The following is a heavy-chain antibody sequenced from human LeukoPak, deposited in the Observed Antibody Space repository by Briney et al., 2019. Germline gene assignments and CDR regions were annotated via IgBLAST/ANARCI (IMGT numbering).Heavy chain of an antibody. J-gene: IGHJ4*02. CDR2: INHSGST. D-gene: IGHD5-18*01. CDR3: ARVNTAMAEFDY. CDR1: GGSFSGYY. V-gene: IGHV4-34*01. Sequence: SETLSLTCAVYGGSFSGYYWSWIRQPPGKGLEWIGEINHSGSTNYNPSLKSRVTISVDTSKNQFSRKLSSVTAADTAVYYCARVNTAMAEFDYWGQGTLVTVSS.